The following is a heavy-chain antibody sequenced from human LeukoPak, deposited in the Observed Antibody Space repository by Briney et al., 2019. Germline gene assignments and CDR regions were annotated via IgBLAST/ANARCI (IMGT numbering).Heavy chain of an antibody. CDR2: IKEDGSEK. V-gene: IGHV3-7*05. CDR1: GFTFNSYW. J-gene: IGHJ5*02. Sequence: GGSLRLSCAASGFTFNSYWMSWVRQAPGKGLEWVANIKEDGSEKYYVDSVRGRFTFSRDNAKNSLYLQMNSLRAEDTAVYYCARVITAAAFDPWGQGTLVNVSS. D-gene: IGHD6-13*01. CDR3: ARVITAAAFDP.